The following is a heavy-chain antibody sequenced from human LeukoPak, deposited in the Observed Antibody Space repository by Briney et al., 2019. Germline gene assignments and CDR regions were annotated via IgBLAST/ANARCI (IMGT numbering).Heavy chain of an antibody. J-gene: IGHJ4*02. Sequence: PGRSPRLSCAASGFTFSSYSMNWVRQAPGKGLEWVSSISRSSSYIYYADSVKGRFTISRDNAKNLLYLQMNSLRAEDTAVYYCARDNDSSGYYYFDYWGQGTLVTVSS. CDR2: ISRSSSYI. CDR3: ARDNDSSGYYYFDY. V-gene: IGHV3-21*01. CDR1: GFTFSSYS. D-gene: IGHD3-22*01.